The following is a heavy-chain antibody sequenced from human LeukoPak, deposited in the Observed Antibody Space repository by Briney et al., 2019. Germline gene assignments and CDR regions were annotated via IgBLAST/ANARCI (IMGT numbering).Heavy chain of an antibody. CDR2: ISSSSTYI. Sequence: GGSLRLSCAASGFTFSSYSMNWVRQAPGKGLEWVSSISSSSTYIYYADSVKGRFTISRDNAKNSVHLQMNSLRAEDTAVYYCARDRSHITSDYWGQGTLVTVSS. CDR3: ARDRSHITSDY. D-gene: IGHD3-10*01. V-gene: IGHV3-21*01. J-gene: IGHJ4*02. CDR1: GFTFSSYS.